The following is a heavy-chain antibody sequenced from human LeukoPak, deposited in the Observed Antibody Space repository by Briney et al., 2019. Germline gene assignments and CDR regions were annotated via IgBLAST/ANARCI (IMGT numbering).Heavy chain of an antibody. D-gene: IGHD6-13*01. CDR2: ISSTSSYI. Sequence: NTGGSLGLSCAASGFTFSTYTMNWVRQAPGKGLEWVSSISSTSSYIYYADSVKGRFTISRDNAKNSLYLQMNSLRAEDTAVYYCARVATAGTVADYWGQGTLVTVSS. V-gene: IGHV3-21*01. CDR1: GFTFSTYT. CDR3: ARVATAGTVADY. J-gene: IGHJ4*02.